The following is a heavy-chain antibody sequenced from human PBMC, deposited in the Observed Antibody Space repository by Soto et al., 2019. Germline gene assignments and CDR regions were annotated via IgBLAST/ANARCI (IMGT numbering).Heavy chain of an antibody. CDR2: TYYRSKWYN. D-gene: IGHD6-13*01. CDR3: TQAAGYISTWFFDS. J-gene: IGHJ4*02. Sequence: SQTLSLTCVISGDSVSSNSATWDWIRQSPSRGLEWLGRTYYRSKWYNDYAVSVKSRITINPDTSKNQFSLQLNSVTPEDTAVYYCTQAAGYISTWFFDSWAQGTLVTVSS. CDR1: GDSVSSNSAT. V-gene: IGHV6-1*01.